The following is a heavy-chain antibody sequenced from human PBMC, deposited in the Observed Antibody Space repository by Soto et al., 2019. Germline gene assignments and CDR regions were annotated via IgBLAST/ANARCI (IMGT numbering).Heavy chain of an antibody. CDR2: TYYRSRWYN. CDR3: ARDRRYSSSWSSGWFDP. V-gene: IGHV6-1*01. J-gene: IGHJ5*02. CDR1: GDSVSSHRAA. Sequence: SQPLSLTCAISGDSVSSHRAACNWLRLSPSSCLEWLARTYYRSRWYNDYAVSVRSRITVNPDTSKNQFSLKLSSVTAADTAVYYCARDRRYSSSWSSGWFDPWGQGTLVTVSS. D-gene: IGHD6-13*01.